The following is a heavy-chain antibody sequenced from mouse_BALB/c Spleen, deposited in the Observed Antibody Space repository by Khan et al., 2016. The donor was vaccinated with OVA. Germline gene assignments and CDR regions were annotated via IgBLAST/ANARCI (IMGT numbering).Heavy chain of an antibody. D-gene: IGHD3-3*01. CDR2: MWIGGSA. Sequence: VELVESGPGLVAPSQSLSISCTVSGFSLSRYSVHWLRQPPGKGLEWLGIMWIGGSADYNSALKSRLSISKDNSKSQVFLKMNSLQTDDTAMYYCARNRDGGSYWYFDVWGAWTTVTVSS. V-gene: IGHV2-6-4*01. CDR1: GFSLSRYS. CDR3: ARNRDGGSYWYFDV. J-gene: IGHJ1*01.